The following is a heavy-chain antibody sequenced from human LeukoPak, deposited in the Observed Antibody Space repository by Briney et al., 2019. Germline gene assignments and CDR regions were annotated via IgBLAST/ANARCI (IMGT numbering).Heavy chain of an antibody. CDR1: GFTFSSYG. V-gene: IGHV3-30*02. D-gene: IGHD1-26*01. Sequence: PGGSLRLSCAASGFTFSSYGMHWVRQAPGKGLEWVAFIRYDGSNKYYADSVKGRFTISRDNSKNTLYLQMNSLRAEDTAVYYCARVDGRYYYYYGMDVWGQGTTVTVSS. CDR3: ARVDGRYYYYYGMDV. J-gene: IGHJ6*02. CDR2: IRYDGSNK.